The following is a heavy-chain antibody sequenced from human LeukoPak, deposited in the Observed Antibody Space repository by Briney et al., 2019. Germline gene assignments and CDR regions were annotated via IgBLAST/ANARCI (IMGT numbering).Heavy chain of an antibody. J-gene: IGHJ4*02. Sequence: GSLRLSCAASGFTFSNYWMGWVRQPPGKGLEWIGEINHSGSTNYNPSLKSRVTISVDTSKNQFSLKLSSLTAADTAVYYCARIHTIFGVVIKPLDYWGQGTLVTVSS. V-gene: IGHV4-34*01. CDR1: GFTFSNYW. D-gene: IGHD3-3*01. CDR3: ARIHTIFGVVIKPLDY. CDR2: INHSGST.